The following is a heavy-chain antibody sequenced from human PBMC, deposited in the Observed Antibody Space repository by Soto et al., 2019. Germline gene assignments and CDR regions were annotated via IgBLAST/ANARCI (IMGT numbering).Heavy chain of an antibody. CDR3: ASDRGATIFDF. J-gene: IGHJ4*02. V-gene: IGHV4-31*03. Sequence: QVQLQESGPGLVKPSQTLSLTCTVSGASISSGDYYWSWIRQHPGRGLEWIGYIFYTGGTCYTPSLKSRVTMSVDTSKNQFSLKLTSVTAAVTAVYFCASDRGATIFDFWGRGTLVTVSS. D-gene: IGHD5-12*01. CDR1: GASISSGDYY. CDR2: IFYTGGT.